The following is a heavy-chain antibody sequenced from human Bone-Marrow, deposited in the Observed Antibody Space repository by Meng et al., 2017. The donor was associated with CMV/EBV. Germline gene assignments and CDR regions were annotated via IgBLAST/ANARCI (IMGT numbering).Heavy chain of an antibody. CDR2: ISAYSGNT. Sequence: ASVKVSCKGSGYTFSNYGFSWVRQAPGQGPEWMGWISAYSGNTNYAQKFQGRITLTTDVSTSTAYMELRGLRFDDTAVYYCARDYVVRKVYSAYWGQGTLVTVSS. CDR1: GYTFSNYG. CDR3: ARDYVVRKVYSAY. V-gene: IGHV1-18*01. D-gene: IGHD3-10*01. J-gene: IGHJ4*02.